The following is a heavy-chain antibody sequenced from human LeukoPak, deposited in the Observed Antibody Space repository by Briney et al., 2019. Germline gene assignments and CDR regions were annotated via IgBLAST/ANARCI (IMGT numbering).Heavy chain of an antibody. CDR1: GFTFSSYA. CDR2: IYSGGST. V-gene: IGHV3-53*01. CDR3: ASRSGYSLFDY. J-gene: IGHJ4*02. D-gene: IGHD3-22*01. Sequence: GGSLRLSCAASGFTFSSYAMSWVRQVPGKGLEWVSVIYSGGSTYYADSVKGRFTISRDNSKNTLYLQMNSLRAEDTAVYYCASRSGYSLFDYWGQGTLVTVSS.